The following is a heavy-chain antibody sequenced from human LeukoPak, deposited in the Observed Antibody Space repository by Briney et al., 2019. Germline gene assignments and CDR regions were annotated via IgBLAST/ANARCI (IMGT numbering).Heavy chain of an antibody. J-gene: IGHJ4*02. CDR3: ARDLGDGYNGDY. D-gene: IGHD5-24*01. V-gene: IGHV3-21*01. CDR1: GFTFSSYT. CDR2: ISSSSGDI. Sequence: PGGSLRLSCAASGFTFSSYTMTWVSQAPRKGLEWVSSISSSSGDIYYADSLKGRFTISRDNAKNSLYLQMNSLRAEDTAVYYCARDLGDGYNGDYWGQGTLVTVSS.